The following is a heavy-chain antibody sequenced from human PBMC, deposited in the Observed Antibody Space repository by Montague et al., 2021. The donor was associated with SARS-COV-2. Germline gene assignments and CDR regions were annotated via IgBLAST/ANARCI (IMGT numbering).Heavy chain of an antibody. CDR2: TYYRSWWRS. J-gene: IGHJ3*01. Sequence: CAISGDSVSSTSASWNWIRQSPSRGLEWLGRTYYRSWWRSQYPGSLESRITISGVTSKNQFSLQLNSVTPEGTAVYYCASAFYGDHWAFDVWGQGTMVTVSS. D-gene: IGHD3-3*02. CDR1: GDSVSSTSAS. CDR3: ASAFYGDHWAFDV. V-gene: IGHV6-1*01.